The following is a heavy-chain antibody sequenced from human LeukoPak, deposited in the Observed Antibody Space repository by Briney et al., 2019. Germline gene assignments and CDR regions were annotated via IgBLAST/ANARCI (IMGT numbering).Heavy chain of an antibody. CDR1: GFTFSSYA. CDR2: ISGGGTYT. CDR3: AIGSYALG. V-gene: IGHV3-23*01. J-gene: IGHJ4*02. D-gene: IGHD3-16*01. Sequence: GGSLRLSCAASGFTFSSYAMSWVRQAPGKGLDWVSTISGGGTYTYYADSVKGRFTISRDNAKNTLYLQMNSLRAEDTAVYYCAIGSYALGWGQGTLVTVSS.